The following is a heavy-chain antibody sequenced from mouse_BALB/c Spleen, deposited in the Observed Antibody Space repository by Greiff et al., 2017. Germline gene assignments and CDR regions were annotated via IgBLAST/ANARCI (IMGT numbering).Heavy chain of an antibody. D-gene: IGHD1-1*01. CDR3: ARSTIYYSFAY. J-gene: IGHJ3*01. CDR2: ISYDGSN. CDR1: GYSITSGYY. Sequence: EVKLLESGPGLVKPSQSLSLTCSVTGYSITSGYYWNWIRQFPGNKLEWMGYISYDGSNNYNPSLKNRISITRDTSKNQFFLKLNSVTTEDTATYYCARSTIYYSFAYWGQGTLVTVSA. V-gene: IGHV3-6*02.